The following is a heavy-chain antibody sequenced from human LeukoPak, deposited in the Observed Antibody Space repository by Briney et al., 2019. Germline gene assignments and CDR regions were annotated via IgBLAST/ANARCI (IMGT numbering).Heavy chain of an antibody. CDR3: ARDKSWDY. V-gene: IGHV1-2*02. CDR2: INPNSGGT. CDR1: GYTFSSYS. Sequence: ASVKVSCKASGYTFSSYSISWVRQAPGQGLEWMGWINPNSGGTNYAQNFQGRVTMTRDTSISTAYMELSRLRSDDTAVYYCARDKSWDYWGQGTLVTVSS. J-gene: IGHJ4*02.